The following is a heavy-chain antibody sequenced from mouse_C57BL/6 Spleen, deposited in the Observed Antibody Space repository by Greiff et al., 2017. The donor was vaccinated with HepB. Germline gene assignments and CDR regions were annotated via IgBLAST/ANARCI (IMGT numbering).Heavy chain of an antibody. V-gene: IGHV5-4*01. CDR1: GFTFSSYA. J-gene: IGHJ4*01. CDR2: ISDGGSYT. D-gene: IGHD1-1*01. CDR3: ARGENYYGSSLYYYAMDY. Sequence: EVQRVESGGGLVKPGGSLKLSCAASGFTFSSYAMSWVRQTPEKRLEWVATISDGGSYTYYPDNVKGRFTISRDNAKNNLYLQMSHLKSEDTAMYYCARGENYYGSSLYYYAMDYWGQGTSVTVSS.